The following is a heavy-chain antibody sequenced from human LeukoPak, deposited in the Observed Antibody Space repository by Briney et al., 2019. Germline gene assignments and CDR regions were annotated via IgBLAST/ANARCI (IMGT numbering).Heavy chain of an antibody. Sequence: SETLSLTCTVSGGSISSSSYYWGWIRQPPGRGLEWIGSIYYSGSTYYNPSLKSRVTISVDTSKNQFSLKLSSVTAADTAVYYCARLDYYGSGSIDYWGQGTLVTVSS. J-gene: IGHJ4*02. CDR3: ARLDYYGSGSIDY. D-gene: IGHD3-10*01. V-gene: IGHV4-39*01. CDR2: IYYSGST. CDR1: GGSISSSSYY.